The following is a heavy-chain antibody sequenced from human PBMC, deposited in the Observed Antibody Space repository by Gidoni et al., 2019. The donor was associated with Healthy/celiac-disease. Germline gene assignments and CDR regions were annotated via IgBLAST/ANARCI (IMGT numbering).Heavy chain of an antibody. CDR2: ISGSGGST. CDR1: GFTFSSYA. Sequence: EVQLLESGGGLVQPGGSLRLSCAAPGFTFSSYAMSWVRQAPGKGLEWVSAISGSGGSTYYADSVKGRFTISRDNSKNTLYLQMNSLRAEDTAVYYCAKEGVSAADKGSSYWYFDLWGRGTLVTVSS. CDR3: AKEGVSAADKGSSYWYFDL. V-gene: IGHV3-23*01. J-gene: IGHJ2*01. D-gene: IGHD6-13*01.